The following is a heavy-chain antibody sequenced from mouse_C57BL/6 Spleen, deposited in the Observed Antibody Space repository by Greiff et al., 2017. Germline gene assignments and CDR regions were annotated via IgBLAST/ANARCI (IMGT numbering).Heavy chain of an antibody. CDR2: INPNNGGT. D-gene: IGHD3-3*01. Sequence: VQLQQSGPELVKPGASVKISCKASGYTFTDYYMNWVKQSHGKSLEWLGDINPNNGGTSYNQKFKGKATLTVDKSSSTAYMELRSLTSEDAAVYYCARSETRGLMDDWGQGTSVTVSS. J-gene: IGHJ4*01. V-gene: IGHV1-26*01. CDR1: GYTFTDYY. CDR3: ARSETRGLMDD.